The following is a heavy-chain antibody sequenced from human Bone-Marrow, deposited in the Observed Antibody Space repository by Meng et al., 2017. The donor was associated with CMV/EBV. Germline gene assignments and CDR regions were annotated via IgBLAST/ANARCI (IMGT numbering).Heavy chain of an antibody. Sequence: GESLKISCAGSGFTFSSYTMNWVRQAPGKGLEWVSSISSSGSYIFYADSVKGRFTISRDNAKSSLYLQMKSLRAEDTDLYYCARVHGTDGDYWGPGTLVTVSS. D-gene: IGHD5-24*01. CDR2: ISSSGSYI. CDR1: GFTFSSYT. V-gene: IGHV3-21*01. J-gene: IGHJ4*02. CDR3: ARVHGTDGDY.